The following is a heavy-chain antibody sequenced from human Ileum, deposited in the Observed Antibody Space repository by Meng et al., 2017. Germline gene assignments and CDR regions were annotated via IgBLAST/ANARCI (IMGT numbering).Heavy chain of an antibody. V-gene: IGHV3-74*01. Sequence: GESLKISCAASGFIFSDYWMHWVRQAPGKGLEWISRISRDRTTTTYADSVRGRFTISRDNAVNTEYLQMNSLRVEDTAVYYCARGGADTAVGHHYWGQGTLVTVSS. CDR1: GFIFSDYW. CDR2: ISRDRTTT. D-gene: IGHD5-18*01. J-gene: IGHJ4*02. CDR3: ARGGADTAVGHHY.